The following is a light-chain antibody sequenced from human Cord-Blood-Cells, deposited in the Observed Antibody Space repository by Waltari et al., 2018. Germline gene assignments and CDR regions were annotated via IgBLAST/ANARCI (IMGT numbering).Light chain of an antibody. CDR3: QQRSNWLRT. J-gene: IGKJ4*01. Sequence: EIVLTQSPDTLSLPPGDRDTLSCRASQSVSSYLAWYQQKPGQAPRLLIYDASNRATGIPARFSGSGSGTDFTLTISSLEPEDFAVYYCQQRSNWLRTFGGGTKVEIK. CDR1: QSVSSY. V-gene: IGKV3-11*01. CDR2: DAS.